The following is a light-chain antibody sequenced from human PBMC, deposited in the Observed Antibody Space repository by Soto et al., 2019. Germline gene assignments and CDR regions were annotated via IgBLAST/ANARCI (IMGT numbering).Light chain of an antibody. CDR1: QNIVTW. Sequence: DIQMTQSPSTLSASVGDRVTITGRASQNIVTWLAWYQQKAGKAPKLLIYKASSLDSGVPSRFSGSGSEIDFTLTISSLQPDDFATYYCQQYKSYLYTFGQGTKLEIK. CDR2: KAS. CDR3: QQYKSYLYT. V-gene: IGKV1-5*03. J-gene: IGKJ2*01.